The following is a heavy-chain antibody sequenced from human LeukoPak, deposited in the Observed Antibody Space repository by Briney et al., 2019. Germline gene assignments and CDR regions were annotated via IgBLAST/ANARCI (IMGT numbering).Heavy chain of an antibody. CDR1: GFTFSSYS. Sequence: PGGSLRLSCAASGFTFSSYSMNWVRQAPGKGLEWVTFIRYDGSNTYAESVKGRFTISRDNSKNTVYLQMNSLAIEDTAIYYCAKNRWGSVATPDPWGQGTVVTVSS. CDR3: AKNRWGSVATPDP. CDR2: IRYDGSNT. J-gene: IGHJ5*02. V-gene: IGHV3-30*02. D-gene: IGHD5-12*01.